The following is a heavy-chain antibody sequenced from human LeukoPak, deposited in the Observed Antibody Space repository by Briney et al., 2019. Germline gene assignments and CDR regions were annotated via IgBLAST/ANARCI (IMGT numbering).Heavy chain of an antibody. D-gene: IGHD4-17*01. CDR3: ARGGTTVTPKNFDF. CDR1: GFTFSSIW. Sequence: PGGSLRPSCAASGFTFSSIWMSWVRQAPGKGRDWVANIKQDGRQKYYVDAVKGRFTISRDNAKNSLYLQMNSLRAEDTAVYYCARGGTTVTPKNFDFWGQGTLVTVSS. CDR2: IKQDGRQK. J-gene: IGHJ4*02. V-gene: IGHV3-7*01.